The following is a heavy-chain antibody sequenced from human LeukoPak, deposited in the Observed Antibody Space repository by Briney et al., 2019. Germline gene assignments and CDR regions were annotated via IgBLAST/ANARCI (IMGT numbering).Heavy chain of an antibody. CDR3: SRESGPFCPFGY. CDR1: GGSITSTNW. J-gene: IGHJ4*02. Sequence: PSETLPLTCGVSGGSITSTNWWSWVRQPPGQGLEWIGEISLRGRTNYNPSLNSRVTMSLDESKNQLSLNLTSVTAADTAIYYCSRESGPFCPFGYWGQGTLVTVPS. CDR2: ISLRGRT. D-gene: IGHD1-26*01. V-gene: IGHV4-4*02.